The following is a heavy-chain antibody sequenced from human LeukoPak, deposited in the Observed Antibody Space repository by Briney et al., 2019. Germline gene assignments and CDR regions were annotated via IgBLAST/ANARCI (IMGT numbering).Heavy chain of an antibody. J-gene: IGHJ4*02. Sequence: GGSLRLSCEASGFTFINYWMHWVRQAPGKGLVWVSRINNDGSDTTYADAVKGRFTFSRDSAKNTLYLQMNSLRAEDTAVYYCARGYFGPEFWGQGTLVTVSS. CDR2: INNDGSDT. CDR1: GFTFINYW. D-gene: IGHD3-9*01. V-gene: IGHV3-74*01. CDR3: ARGYFGPEF.